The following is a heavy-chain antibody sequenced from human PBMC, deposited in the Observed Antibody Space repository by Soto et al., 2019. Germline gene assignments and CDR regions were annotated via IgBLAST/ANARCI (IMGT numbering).Heavy chain of an antibody. V-gene: IGHV3-9*01. D-gene: IGHD6-6*01. CDR1: GFTFDDYA. CDR2: ISWNSGSI. Sequence: GGSLRLSCAASGFTFDDYAMHWVRQAPGKGLEWVSGISWNSGSIGYADSVKGRFTISRDNAKNSLYLQMNSLRAEDTALYYCANFGDYSSSDAFDIWGQGTMVTVSS. CDR3: ANFGDYSSSDAFDI. J-gene: IGHJ3*02.